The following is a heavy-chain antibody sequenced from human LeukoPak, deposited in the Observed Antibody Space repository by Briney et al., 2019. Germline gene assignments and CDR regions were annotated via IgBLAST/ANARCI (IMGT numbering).Heavy chain of an antibody. D-gene: IGHD3-10*01. J-gene: IGHJ4*02. Sequence: SETLSLTCTVSGGSISSGDYYWSWIRQPPGKGLEWIGYIYYSGSTYYNPSLKSRVTISVDTSKNQFSLKLSSVTAADTAVYYCARDLGDPGSMVRGATAAVFDYWGQGTLVTVSS. CDR3: ARDLGDPGSMVRGATAAVFDY. CDR2: IYYSGST. V-gene: IGHV4-30-4*01. CDR1: GGSISSGDYY.